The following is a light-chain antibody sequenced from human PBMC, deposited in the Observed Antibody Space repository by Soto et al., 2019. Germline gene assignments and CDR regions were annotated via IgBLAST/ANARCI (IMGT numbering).Light chain of an antibody. CDR3: QQYSSSPLT. Sequence: EIVLTQSPGTLSLSPGERATLSCRASQSVSSSYLARYQQKPGQAPRLLIYGASSRATGIPDRFSGSGSGTDFTLTISRLEPEDFVLYYCQQYSSSPLTFGGGTKVEIK. CDR2: GAS. J-gene: IGKJ4*01. CDR1: QSVSSSY. V-gene: IGKV3-20*01.